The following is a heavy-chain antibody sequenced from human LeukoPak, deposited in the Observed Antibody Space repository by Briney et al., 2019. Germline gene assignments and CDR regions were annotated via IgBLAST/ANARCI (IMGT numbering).Heavy chain of an antibody. D-gene: IGHD3-22*01. CDR1: GYSFTSYW. CDR2: IYPGDSDT. CDR3: ARNKDYYDSSGYLPFDY. J-gene: IGHJ4*02. V-gene: IGHV5-51*01. Sequence: GESLKISCKGSGYSFTSYWIGWVRQMPGKGLEWMGIIYPGDSDTRYSPSLQGQVTISADKSISTAYLQWSSLKASDTAMYYCARNKDYYDSSGYLPFDYWGQGTLVTVSS.